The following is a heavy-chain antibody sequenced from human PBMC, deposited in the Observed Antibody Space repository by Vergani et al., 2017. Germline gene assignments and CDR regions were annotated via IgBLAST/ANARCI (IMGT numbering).Heavy chain of an antibody. D-gene: IGHD6-19*01. CDR3: AREGIAVAGTQY. J-gene: IGHJ4*02. CDR1: GYTFTGYY. CDR2: INPISGGT. Sequence: QVQLVQSGAEVKGPGASVKVSCKASGYTFTGYYMHWVRQAPGQGLEWMGWINPISGGTTYAQKFQGRVTMTRDTSISTAYMELSRLRSDDTAVYYCAREGIAVAGTQYWGQGTLVTVSS. V-gene: IGHV1-2*02.